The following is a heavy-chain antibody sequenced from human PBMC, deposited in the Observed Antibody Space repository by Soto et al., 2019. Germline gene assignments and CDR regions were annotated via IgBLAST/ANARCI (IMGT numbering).Heavy chain of an antibody. CDR1: GGSISNYY. Sequence: QVQLQESGPGLVKPSETLSLTCTVSGGSISNYYWSWIRQPPGRGLEWIGYIYDSGSTNYNPSLKSRGTISVDTSKNQFSLKLRFVTAADTAVYYCARAIPYYDILTGSSYYYYYMDVWGKGTTVTVSS. CDR3: ARAIPYYDILTGSSYYYYYMDV. CDR2: IYDSGST. D-gene: IGHD3-9*01. V-gene: IGHV4-59*12. J-gene: IGHJ6*03.